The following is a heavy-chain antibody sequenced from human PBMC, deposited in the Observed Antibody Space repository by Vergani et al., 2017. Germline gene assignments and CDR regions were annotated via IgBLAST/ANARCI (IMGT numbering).Heavy chain of an antibody. V-gene: IGHV4-59*01. CDR2: IYYSGST. J-gene: IGHJ6*02. D-gene: IGHD6-6*01. CDR1: GGPISSYY. Sequence: QVQLQESGPVLVKPSETLSLTCTVSGGPISSYYWSWIRQPPGKGLEWIGYIYYSGSTNYNPSLKSRVTISVDTSKNQFSLKLSSVTAADTAVYYCERGLYSSSAHPYGMDVWGQGTTVTVSS. CDR3: ERGLYSSSAHPYGMDV.